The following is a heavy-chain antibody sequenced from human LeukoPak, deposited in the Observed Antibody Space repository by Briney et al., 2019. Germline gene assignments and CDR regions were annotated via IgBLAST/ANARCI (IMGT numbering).Heavy chain of an antibody. CDR1: GFTFNNYW. J-gene: IGHJ3*02. Sequence: GGSLRLSCAASGFTFNNYWMTWVRQAPGMGLEWVANIKQDGSEEYYVDSVKGRFTISRDNAKNSLYLQMNSLRAEDTAVYYCARKFSSSWYKFALDIWGQGTMVTVSS. CDR3: ARKFSSSWYKFALDI. CDR2: IKQDGSEE. V-gene: IGHV3-7*01. D-gene: IGHD6-13*01.